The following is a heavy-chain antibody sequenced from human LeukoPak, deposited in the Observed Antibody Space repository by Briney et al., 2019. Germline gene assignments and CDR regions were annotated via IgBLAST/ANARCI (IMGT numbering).Heavy chain of an antibody. CDR1: GFTFSSYS. D-gene: IGHD3-22*01. Sequence: GGSLRLSCAASGFTFSSYSMNWVRQAPGKGLEWVSYISSSSSTIYYADSVKGRFTISRDNAKNSLYLQMNSLRAEDTALYYCAKEGLTTAFDYWGQGTLVTVSS. CDR2: ISSSSSTI. CDR3: AKEGLTTAFDY. V-gene: IGHV3-48*01. J-gene: IGHJ4*02.